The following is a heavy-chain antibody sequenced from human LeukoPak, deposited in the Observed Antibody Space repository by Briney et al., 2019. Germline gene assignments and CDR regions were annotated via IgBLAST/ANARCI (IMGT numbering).Heavy chain of an antibody. CDR1: GYTFTSYY. D-gene: IGHD5-12*01. J-gene: IGHJ6*04. Sequence: GASVKVSCKASGYTFTSYYIHWVRQAPGQGLEWMGIINPSGGSTSYAQKFQGRVTMTRDTSTSTVYMELSSLRSEDTAVYYCARDKGYSGYDSLGGYYYGMDVWGKGTTVTVSS. V-gene: IGHV1-46*01. CDR2: INPSGGST. CDR3: ARDKGYSGYDSLGGYYYGMDV.